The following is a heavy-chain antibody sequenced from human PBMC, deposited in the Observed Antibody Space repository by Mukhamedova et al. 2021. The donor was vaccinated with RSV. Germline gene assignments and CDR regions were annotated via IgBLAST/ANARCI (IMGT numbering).Heavy chain of an antibody. Sequence: GKALEWMGYVHYGGSTNYNPSLKSRVTISVDTSKNQFSLELSSVTAADTAVYYCARGGGKKGGWVDPWSQGTMVTVSS. CDR2: VHYGGST. CDR3: ARGGGKKGGWVDP. J-gene: IGHJ5*02. D-gene: IGHD1-26*01. V-gene: IGHV4-59*01.